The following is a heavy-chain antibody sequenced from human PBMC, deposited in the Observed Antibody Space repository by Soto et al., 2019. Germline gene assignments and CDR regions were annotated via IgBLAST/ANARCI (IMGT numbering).Heavy chain of an antibody. CDR1: PFPSEKYA. CDR2: ISFSGDYM. CDR3: ARATYNWSHEC. Sequence: GGSLRLSCAVSPFPSEKYAMNWVRQAPGNGLEWVSSISFSGDYMYYADSVKGRFTISRDNARNSLYLRMNCLGVDDTGLCFCARATYNWSHECWGRGTQVTVSS. D-gene: IGHD1-20*01. V-gene: IGHV3-21*01. J-gene: IGHJ1*01.